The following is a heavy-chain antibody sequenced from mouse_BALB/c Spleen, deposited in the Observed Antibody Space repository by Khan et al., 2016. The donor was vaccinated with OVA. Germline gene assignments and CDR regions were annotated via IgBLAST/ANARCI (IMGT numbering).Heavy chain of an antibody. D-gene: IGHD2-1*01. CDR1: GFNFSDYY. CDR3: SRGHYGNPFAY. V-gene: IGHV5-4*02. J-gene: IGHJ3*01. CDR2: ISDGGNYT. Sequence: VELVESGGGLVKPGGSLKLSCAASGFNFSDYYMYWVRQTPEKRLEWVATISDGGNYTYYMDSVKGRFTISRDDAKHNLYLQMSSLKSEDTAMYYCSRGHYGNPFAYWGQGTLVTVSA.